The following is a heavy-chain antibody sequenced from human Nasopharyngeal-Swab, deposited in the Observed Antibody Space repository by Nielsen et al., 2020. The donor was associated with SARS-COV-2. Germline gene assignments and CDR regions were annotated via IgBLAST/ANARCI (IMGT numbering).Heavy chain of an antibody. D-gene: IGHD3-9*01. Sequence: SVKVSCKASGGTFSSYAISWVRQAPGQGLEWMGGIIPIFGTANYAQKFQGRVTITADKSTSTAYMELSSLRSEDTAVYYCARDRSQYDILTGYPYYFDYWGQRTLVTVSS. CDR1: GGTFSSYA. CDR2: IIPIFGTA. J-gene: IGHJ4*02. V-gene: IGHV1-69*06. CDR3: ARDRSQYDILTGYPYYFDY.